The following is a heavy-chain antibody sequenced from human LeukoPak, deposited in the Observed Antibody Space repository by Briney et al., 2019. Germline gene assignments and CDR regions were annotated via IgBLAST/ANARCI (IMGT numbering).Heavy chain of an antibody. Sequence: PGGSLRLSCAASGFTLSSYSMNWVRQAPGKGLEWVSYISSSSSTIYYADSVKGRFTISRDNAKNSLYLQMNSLRAEDTAVYYCARVILFYSNPTFDYWGQGTLVTVSS. V-gene: IGHV3-48*01. J-gene: IGHJ4*02. CDR3: ARVILFYSNPTFDY. D-gene: IGHD4-11*01. CDR2: ISSSSSTI. CDR1: GFTLSSYS.